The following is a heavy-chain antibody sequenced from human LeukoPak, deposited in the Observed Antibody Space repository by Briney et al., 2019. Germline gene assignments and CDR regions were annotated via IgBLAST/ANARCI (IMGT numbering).Heavy chain of an antibody. CDR1: VYTLTELS. J-gene: IGHJ5*02. CDR2: FDPEDGET. V-gene: IGHV1-24*01. CDR3: AREVYSSSNWFDP. D-gene: IGHD6-6*01. Sequence: ASVKVSCKVSVYTLTELSMHWVRQAPGKGLEWMGGFDPEDGETIYAQKFQGRVTITTDESTSTAYMELSSLRSEDTAVYYCAREVYSSSNWFDPWGQGTLVTVSS.